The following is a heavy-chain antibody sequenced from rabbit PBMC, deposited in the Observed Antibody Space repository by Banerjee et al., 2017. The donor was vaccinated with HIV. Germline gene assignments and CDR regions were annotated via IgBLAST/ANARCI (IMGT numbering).Heavy chain of an antibody. CDR1: GFSFSSSYW. D-gene: IGHD1-1*01. J-gene: IGHJ4*01. Sequence: QSLEESGGDLVKPGASLTLTCTASGFSFSSSYWMWWVRQAPGKGLEWIGRIYISNAITQYASWAKGRFTIAKASSTTVTLQMTSLTAADTATYFCARDGGSSGVLGDYDFNFWGQGTLVTVS. V-gene: IGHV1S40*01. CDR3: ARDGGSSGVLGDYDFNF. CDR2: IYISNAIT.